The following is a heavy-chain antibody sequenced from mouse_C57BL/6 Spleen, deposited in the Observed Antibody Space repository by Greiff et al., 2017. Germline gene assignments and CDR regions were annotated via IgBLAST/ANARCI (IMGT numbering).Heavy chain of an antibody. CDR3: ARSDYRGGFAY. Sequence: QVQLQQPGAELVMPGASVKLSCKASGYTFTSYWMHWVKQRPGQGLEWIGEIDPSDSYTNYNQKFKGKSTLTVDKSSSTAYMQLSSLTSEDSAVYYCARSDYRGGFAYWGQGTLVTVSA. CDR2: IDPSDSYT. CDR1: GYTFTSYW. V-gene: IGHV1-69*01. D-gene: IGHD2-4*01. J-gene: IGHJ3*01.